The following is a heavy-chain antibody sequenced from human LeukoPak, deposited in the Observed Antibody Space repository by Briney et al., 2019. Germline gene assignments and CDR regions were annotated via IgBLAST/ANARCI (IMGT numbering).Heavy chain of an antibody. CDR2: VSHSGRS. Sequence: PSETLSLTCTVSGLSISGGYYWGWIRQPPGKGLELIGTVSHSGRSYYNPSLKSRVTISLDTSKNQFPLKLTSVTAADTALYYCAGNYPLNYYDTSGPSDYWGHGTLVTVSS. CDR3: AGNYPLNYYDTSGPSDY. D-gene: IGHD3-22*01. J-gene: IGHJ4*01. V-gene: IGHV4-38-2*02. CDR1: GLSISGGYY.